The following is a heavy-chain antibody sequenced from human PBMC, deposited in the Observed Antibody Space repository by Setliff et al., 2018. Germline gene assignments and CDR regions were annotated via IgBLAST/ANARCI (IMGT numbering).Heavy chain of an antibody. CDR1: GFTFSSYE. V-gene: IGHV3-48*03. CDR3: AKTGSSWTTNDY. J-gene: IGHJ4*02. Sequence: GGSLRLSCAASGFTFSSYEMNWVRQAPGKGLEWVSYISSSGSTIYYADSVKGRFTISRDNAKNSLYLQMNSLRAEDTAVYYCAKTGSSWTTNDYWGQGTLVTVSS. D-gene: IGHD6-13*01. CDR2: ISSSGSTI.